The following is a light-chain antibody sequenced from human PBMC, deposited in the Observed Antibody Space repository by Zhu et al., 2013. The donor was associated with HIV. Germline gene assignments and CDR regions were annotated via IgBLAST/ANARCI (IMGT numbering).Light chain of an antibody. J-gene: IGKJ5*01. V-gene: IGKV1-9*01. CDR3: QQYNSYSPIT. CDR1: QGINTY. Sequence: DIQLTQSPSFLSGSVEDTVRITCRASQGINTYLAWYQHEPGKAPSLFIYAASTLETGVPSRFSGSGSGTEFTLTISSLHPDDFATYYCQQYNSYSPITFGQGTRVDIK. CDR2: AAS.